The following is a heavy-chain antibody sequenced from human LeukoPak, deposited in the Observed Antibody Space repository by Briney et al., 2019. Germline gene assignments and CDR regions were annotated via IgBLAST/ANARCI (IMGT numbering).Heavy chain of an antibody. CDR2: INHSGST. V-gene: IGHV4-39*07. CDR1: GGSISSGGYY. CDR3: ARGLPYQLLSGNAFDI. Sequence: PSETLSLTCTVSGGSISSGGYYWSWIRQPPGKGLEWIGEINHSGSTNYNPSLKSRVTISVDTSKNQFSLKLSSVTAADTAVYYCARGLPYQLLSGNAFDIWGQGTMVTVSS. D-gene: IGHD2-2*01. J-gene: IGHJ3*02.